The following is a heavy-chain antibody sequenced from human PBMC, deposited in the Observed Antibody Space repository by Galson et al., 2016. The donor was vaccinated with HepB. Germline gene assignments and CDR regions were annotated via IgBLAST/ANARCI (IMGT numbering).Heavy chain of an antibody. D-gene: IGHD6-13*01. J-gene: IGHJ5*02. V-gene: IGHV4-39*01. CDR3: ASHGPKVRSWWGKWFDP. Sequence: TTNYNPSLRSRVTISADTSKNQISLSPTSVTATDTAVYYCASHGPKVRSWWGKWFDPWGQGTLVTVSS. CDR2: TT.